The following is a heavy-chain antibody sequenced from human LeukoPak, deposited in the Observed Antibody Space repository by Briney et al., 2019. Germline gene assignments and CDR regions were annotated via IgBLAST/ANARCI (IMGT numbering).Heavy chain of an antibody. CDR3: ARGGRYSGYDSWGTYYDSSGYSFDY. V-gene: IGHV3-74*01. CDR1: GFTFRNYW. Sequence: GGSLRLSCAASGFTFRNYWMYWVRQAPGKGLVWVSSINTDGSSTSYADSVKGRFTFSRDNAKNTLYLQMNSLRAEDTAVYYCARGGRYSGYDSWGTYYDSSGYSFDYWGQGTLVTVSS. D-gene: IGHD3-22*01. J-gene: IGHJ4*02. CDR2: INTDGSST.